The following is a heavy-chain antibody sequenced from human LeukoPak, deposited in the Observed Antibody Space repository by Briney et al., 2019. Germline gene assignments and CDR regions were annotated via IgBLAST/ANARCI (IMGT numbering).Heavy chain of an antibody. V-gene: IGHV3-21*04. Sequence: PGGSLRLSCAASGFTVSSNYMSWVRQAPGKGLEWVSSISSSSSYIYYADSVKGRFTISRDNAKNSLYLQMNSLRAEDTALYYCARDRGYGDFVPFDYWGQGTLVTVSS. CDR3: ARDRGYGDFVPFDY. CDR1: GFTVSSNY. CDR2: ISSSSSYI. J-gene: IGHJ4*02. D-gene: IGHD4-17*01.